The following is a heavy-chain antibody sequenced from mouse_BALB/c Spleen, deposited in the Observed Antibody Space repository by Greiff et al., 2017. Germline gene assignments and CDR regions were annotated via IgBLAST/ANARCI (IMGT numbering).Heavy chain of an antibody. J-gene: IGHJ4*01. CDR1: GFNIKDYY. CDR2: IDPENGNT. D-gene: IGHD1-1*01. V-gene: IGHV14-1*02. Sequence: VQLKESGAELVRPGALVKLSCKASGFNIKDYYMHWVKQRPEQGLEWIGWIDPENGNTISDPKFQGKASITADTSSNTAYLQLSSLTSEDTAVYYCARGYYGSSYWAMDYWGQGTSVTVSS. CDR3: ARGYYGSSYWAMDY.